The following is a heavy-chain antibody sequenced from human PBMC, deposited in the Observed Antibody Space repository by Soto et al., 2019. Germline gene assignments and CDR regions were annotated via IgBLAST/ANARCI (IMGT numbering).Heavy chain of an antibody. CDR2: IGSKANSYAT. D-gene: IGHD6-6*01. Sequence: GGSLRLSCAASGFTFSGSAMHWVRQASGKGLEWVGRIGSKANSYATAYAASVKGRFTISRDDSKNTAYLQMNSLKTEDTAVYYCTRQGDSSSSPHIDYWGQGTLVTVSS. J-gene: IGHJ4*02. CDR3: TRQGDSSSSPHIDY. CDR1: GFTFSGSA. V-gene: IGHV3-73*01.